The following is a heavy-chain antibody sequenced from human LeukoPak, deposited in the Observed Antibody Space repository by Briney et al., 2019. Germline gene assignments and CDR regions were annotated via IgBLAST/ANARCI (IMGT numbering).Heavy chain of an antibody. V-gene: IGHV4-39*07. Sequence: SETLSLTCTVSGGSISTSSYYWGWVRQPPGKGLEWIGNIFYSGSTYYSPSLKSRVTISLDTSKNQFSLKLSSVTAADTAVYYCAREYSSGWYYFDYWGQGTLVTVSS. D-gene: IGHD6-19*01. CDR2: IFYSGST. J-gene: IGHJ4*02. CDR1: GGSISTSSYY. CDR3: AREYSSGWYYFDY.